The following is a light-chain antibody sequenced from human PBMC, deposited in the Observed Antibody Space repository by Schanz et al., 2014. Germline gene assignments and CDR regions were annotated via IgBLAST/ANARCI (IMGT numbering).Light chain of an antibody. CDR1: QSVSSSY. V-gene: IGKV3D-20*02. CDR3: QQRSDWPR. J-gene: IGKJ2*03. CDR2: GAS. Sequence: EIVLTQSPGALSLSPGERATLSCRASQSVSSSYLAWYQQKPGQAPRLLIYGASNRATGIPDRFSGSGSGTDFTLTIRSLEPEDFAVYYCQQRSDWPRFGQGTKLEIK.